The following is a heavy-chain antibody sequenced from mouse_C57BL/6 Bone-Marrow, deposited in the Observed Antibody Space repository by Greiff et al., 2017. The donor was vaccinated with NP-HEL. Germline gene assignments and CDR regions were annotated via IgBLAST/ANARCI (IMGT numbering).Heavy chain of an antibody. CDR1: GYTFTSYW. CDR2: IDPSDSYT. Sequence: QVQLQQPGAELVRPGTSVKLSCKASGYTFTSYWMHWVKQRPGQGLEWIGVIDPSDSYTNYNQKFKGKATLTVDTSSSTAYMQLSSLTSEDSAVYYCARRDYDGGDYYAMDYWGQGTSVTVSS. D-gene: IGHD2-4*01. J-gene: IGHJ4*01. V-gene: IGHV1-59*01. CDR3: ARRDYDGGDYYAMDY.